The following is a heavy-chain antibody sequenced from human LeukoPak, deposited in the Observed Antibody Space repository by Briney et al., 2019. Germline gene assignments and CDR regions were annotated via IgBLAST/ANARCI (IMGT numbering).Heavy chain of an antibody. CDR2: INSDGSST. Sequence: GGSLRLSCAASGFTFISYWMHWVRQAPGKGLVWVSRINSDGSSTSYADSVKGRFTISRDNAKNTLYLQMNSLRAEDTAVYYCARGCSGTYRIDYWGQGTLVTVSS. CDR1: GFTFISYW. D-gene: IGHD1-26*01. V-gene: IGHV3-74*01. CDR3: ARGCSGTYRIDY. J-gene: IGHJ4*02.